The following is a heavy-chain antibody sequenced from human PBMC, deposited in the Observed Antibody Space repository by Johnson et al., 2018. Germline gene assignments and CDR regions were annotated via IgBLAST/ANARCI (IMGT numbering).Heavy chain of an antibody. J-gene: IGHJ4*02. V-gene: IGHV3-30-3*01. D-gene: IGHD5-24*01. CDR2: ISYDGSAK. CDR1: GFTFSSYA. CDR3: ARPTRRDGYNFGLNY. Sequence: QVQLVESGGGVVQPGRSLRLSCEASGFTFSSYAMHWVRQAPGKGLQWVSIISYDGSAKYYADSVKGRFIISRDNYKNTLYLQMNSLRDEDAAVYYCARPTRRDGYNFGLNYWGQGTLVTVSS.